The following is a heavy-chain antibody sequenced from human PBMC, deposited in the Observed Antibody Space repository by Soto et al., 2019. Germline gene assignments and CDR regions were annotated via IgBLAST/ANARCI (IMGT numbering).Heavy chain of an antibody. J-gene: IGHJ6*02. D-gene: IGHD3-9*01. V-gene: IGHV4-34*01. Sequence: SETLSLTCTVSGGSISSYYWSWIRQPPGKGLEWIGEINHSGSTNYNPSLKSRVTISVDTSKNQFSLKLSSVTAADTAVYYCARQRYYDILTGYSYYYYGMDVWGQGTTVTLSS. CDR3: ARQRYYDILTGYSYYYYGMDV. CDR1: GGSISSYY. CDR2: INHSGST.